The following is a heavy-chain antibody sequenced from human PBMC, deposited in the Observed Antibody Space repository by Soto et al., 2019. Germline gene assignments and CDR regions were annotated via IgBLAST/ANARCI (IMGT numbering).Heavy chain of an antibody. J-gene: IGHJ6*03. V-gene: IGHV1-24*01. Sequence: ASVKVSCKVSGYTLTELSMHWVRQAPGKGLEWMGGFDPEDGETIYAQKFQGRVTVTEDTSTDTAYMELSSLRSEDTAVYYCATVEAAGTTSGYYYYMDVWGKGTTVTVSS. CDR2: FDPEDGET. CDR1: GYTLTELS. CDR3: ATVEAAGTTSGYYYYMDV. D-gene: IGHD6-13*01.